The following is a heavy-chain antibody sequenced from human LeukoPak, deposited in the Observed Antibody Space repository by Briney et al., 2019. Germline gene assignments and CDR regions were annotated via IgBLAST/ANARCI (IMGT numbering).Heavy chain of an antibody. CDR3: ARGEWYSDRSYYYGMDV. Sequence: ASVKVSCTASGDIFSSNGINWVRQAPGQGLEWMGRIVPSFGTKDYAQKFQGRVRIIADESTSTAYMELSSLRFEDTAMYYCARGEWYSDRSYYYGMDVWGQGTTVIVSS. CDR1: GDIFSSNG. CDR2: IVPSFGTK. J-gene: IGHJ6*02. D-gene: IGHD3-3*01. V-gene: IGHV1-69*15.